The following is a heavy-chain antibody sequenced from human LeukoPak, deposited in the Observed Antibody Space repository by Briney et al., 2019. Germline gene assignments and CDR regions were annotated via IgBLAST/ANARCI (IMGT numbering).Heavy chain of an antibody. CDR2: IYHSGTT. CDR1: GYSISSGYY. Sequence: SETLSLTCTVSGYSISSGYYWGWIRQPPGKGLEWIGGIYHSGTTYYSPSLKSRGTISLDTSKNQFSLKLSSVTAADTAVYYCTRGVRDSSGFYYSSDYWGQGTLVTVSS. J-gene: IGHJ4*02. CDR3: TRGVRDSSGFYYSSDY. D-gene: IGHD3-22*01. V-gene: IGHV4-38-2*02.